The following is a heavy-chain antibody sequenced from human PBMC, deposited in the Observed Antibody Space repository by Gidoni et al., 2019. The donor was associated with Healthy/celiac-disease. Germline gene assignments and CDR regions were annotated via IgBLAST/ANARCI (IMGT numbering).Heavy chain of an antibody. CDR1: GFTFSSYG. Sequence: QVQLVESGGGVVQPGRSLRLSCAASGFTFSSYGMHWVRQAPGKGLEWVAVIWYDGSNKYYADSVKGRFTISRENSKNTLYLQMNSLRAEDTAVYYCARDDHSYLDYWGQGTLVTVSS. V-gene: IGHV3-33*01. CDR3: ARDDHSYLDY. J-gene: IGHJ4*02. CDR2: IWYDGSNK.